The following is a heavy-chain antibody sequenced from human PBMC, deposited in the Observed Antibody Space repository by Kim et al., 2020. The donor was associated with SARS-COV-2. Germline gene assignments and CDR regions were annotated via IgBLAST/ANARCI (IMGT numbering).Heavy chain of an antibody. J-gene: IGHJ4*02. V-gene: IGHV3-21*01. D-gene: IGHD4-17*01. CDR2: I. CDR3: ARDEETYGGDY. Sequence: IYYASSVKGRVTISRDNAKNSLYLQVTSGGAEDTAVYYCARDEETYGGDYWGQGTLVTVSS.